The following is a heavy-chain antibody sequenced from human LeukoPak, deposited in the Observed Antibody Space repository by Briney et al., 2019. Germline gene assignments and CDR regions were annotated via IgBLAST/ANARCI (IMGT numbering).Heavy chain of an antibody. CDR1: GGSFSGYY. Sequence: SETLSLTCAVYGGSFSGYYWSWIRQPPGKGLEWIGEINHSGSTNYNPSLKSRVTISVDTSKNQFSLKLSSVTAADTAVYYCASAYSRDYDFWSGYSDYWGQGTLVTVSS. D-gene: IGHD3-3*01. V-gene: IGHV4-34*01. CDR2: INHSGST. J-gene: IGHJ4*02. CDR3: ASAYSRDYDFWSGYSDY.